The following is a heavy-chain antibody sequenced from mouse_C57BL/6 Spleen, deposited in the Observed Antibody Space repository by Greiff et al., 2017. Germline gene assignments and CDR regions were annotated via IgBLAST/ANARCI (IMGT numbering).Heavy chain of an antibody. J-gene: IGHJ4*01. CDR1: GYSFTDYN. CDR3: ASYYGNGYAMDY. V-gene: IGHV1-39*01. D-gene: IGHD2-1*01. Sequence: VQLKQSGPELVKPGASVKISCKASGYSFTDYNMNWVKQSNGKSLEWIGVINPNYGTTSFNQKFKGKATLTVDQSSSTAYMQLNSLTSEDSAVYYCASYYGNGYAMDYWGQGTSVTVSS. CDR2: INPNYGTT.